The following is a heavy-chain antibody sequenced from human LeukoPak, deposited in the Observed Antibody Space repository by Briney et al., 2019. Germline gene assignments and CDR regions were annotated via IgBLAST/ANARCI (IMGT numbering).Heavy chain of an antibody. Sequence: PSETLSLTCAVSGGSFSDYSWGWIRQPPGKGLEWIGSIYYSGSTYYNPSLKSRVTISVDTSKNQFSLKLSSVTAADTAVYYCARDAMVRGVTYWGQGTLVTVSS. D-gene: IGHD3-10*01. CDR1: GGSFSDYS. CDR2: IYYSGST. CDR3: ARDAMVRGVTY. J-gene: IGHJ4*02. V-gene: IGHV4-39*07.